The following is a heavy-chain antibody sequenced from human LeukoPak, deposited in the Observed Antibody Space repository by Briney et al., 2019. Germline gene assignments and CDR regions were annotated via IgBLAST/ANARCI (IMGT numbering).Heavy chain of an antibody. D-gene: IGHD2-2*01. Sequence: ASVKVSCKASGYTLTSYGISWVRQAPGQGLEWMGWISAYNGNTNYAQKLQGRVTMTTDTSTSTAYMELRSLRSDDTAVYYCARAGYCSSTSCSHRYWFDPWGRGTLVTVSS. CDR2: ISAYNGNT. CDR1: GYTLTSYG. J-gene: IGHJ5*02. CDR3: ARAGYCSSTSCSHRYWFDP. V-gene: IGHV1-18*01.